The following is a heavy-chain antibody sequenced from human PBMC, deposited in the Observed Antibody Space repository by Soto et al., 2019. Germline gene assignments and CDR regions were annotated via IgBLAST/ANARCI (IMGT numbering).Heavy chain of an antibody. J-gene: IGHJ3*02. CDR2: IYWNDEK. CDR3: AHRRGGMRNAFDI. V-gene: IGHV2-5*01. CDR1: GLSLSDVGVG. D-gene: IGHD2-15*01. Sequence: SGPTLVNPTQTLTLTCIFSGLSLSDVGVGVGWIRQPPGKALEWLALIYWNDEKTYSPSLRSRLTVAKDTSKNQVVLTMTNMDPVDTGXYYCAHRRGGMRNAFDIWGQGTMVTVSS.